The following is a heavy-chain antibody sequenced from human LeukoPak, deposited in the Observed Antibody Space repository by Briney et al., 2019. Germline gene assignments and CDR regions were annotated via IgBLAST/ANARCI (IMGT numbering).Heavy chain of an antibody. V-gene: IGHV3-23*01. CDR3: AKRLSASDWFEVDY. CDR1: GFTFSTYA. Sequence: GGSLRLSCAASGFTFSTYAMTWVRQAPGKGLEWVSTIDSVRNTHYADSVKGRFTISRDNSKNTVHLQMNSLRAEDTAVYHCAKRLSASDWFEVDYWGQGTLVTVSS. J-gene: IGHJ4*02. D-gene: IGHD3-9*01. CDR2: IDSVRNT.